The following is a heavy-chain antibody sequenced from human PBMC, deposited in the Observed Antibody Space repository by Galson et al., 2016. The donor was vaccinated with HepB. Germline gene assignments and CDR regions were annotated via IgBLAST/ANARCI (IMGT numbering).Heavy chain of an antibody. CDR3: ARLWFGETHFDY. J-gene: IGHJ4*02. V-gene: IGHV3-7*01. CDR2: IEQGGSQT. D-gene: IGHD3-10*01. CDR1: VFTFRNFW. Sequence: SLRLSCAASVFTFRNFWMSWVRQDPGKGLEWVANIEQGGSQTYYVDSVKGRFTISRDDAKNSLYLQMNGLRAEDTAVYYCARLWFGETHFDYWGQGAVVTVSS.